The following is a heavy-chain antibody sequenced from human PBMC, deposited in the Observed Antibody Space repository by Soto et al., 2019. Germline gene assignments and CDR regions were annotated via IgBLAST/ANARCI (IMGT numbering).Heavy chain of an antibody. CDR2: IYSGGST. CDR1: GFTVSSNY. Sequence: EVQLVESGGGLIQPGGSLRLSCAASGFTVSSNYMSWVRQAPGKGLEWVSVIYSGGSTYYADSVKGRFTISRDNSKNTVYLQMHSLIAEETSVYYCAREWMTPILVQGTMITVSS. V-gene: IGHV3-53*01. CDR3: AREWMTPI. D-gene: IGHD5-12*01. J-gene: IGHJ3*02.